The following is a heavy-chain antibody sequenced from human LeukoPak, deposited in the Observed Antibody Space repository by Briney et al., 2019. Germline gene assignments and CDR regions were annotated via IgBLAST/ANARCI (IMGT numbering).Heavy chain of an antibody. D-gene: IGHD6-6*01. Sequence: PSETLSLTCTVSGGFIRSYYWGWIRQPPGKGLEWIGTIYYSGNTYYNPSLKSRVTISVDTSKHQFSLTLSSVTAADTAIYYCARHEGASSTSFYGMDVWGQGTTVTVSS. CDR3: ARHEGASSTSFYGMDV. CDR2: IYYSGNT. V-gene: IGHV4-39*01. CDR1: GGFIRSYY. J-gene: IGHJ6*02.